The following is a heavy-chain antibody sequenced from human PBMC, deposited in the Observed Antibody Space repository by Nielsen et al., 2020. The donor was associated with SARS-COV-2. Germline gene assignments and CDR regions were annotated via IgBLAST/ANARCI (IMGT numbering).Heavy chain of an antibody. D-gene: IGHD5-12*01. Sequence: SETMSLTCTVSGGSISSYYWSWIRQPPGKGLEWIGYIYYSGSTNYNTSLKSRVTISVATSKNQFSLKLSSVTAADTAVYYCARERLRLFDYWGQGTLVTVSS. CDR1: GGSISSYY. CDR2: IYYSGST. V-gene: IGHV4-59*13. J-gene: IGHJ4*02. CDR3: ARERLRLFDY.